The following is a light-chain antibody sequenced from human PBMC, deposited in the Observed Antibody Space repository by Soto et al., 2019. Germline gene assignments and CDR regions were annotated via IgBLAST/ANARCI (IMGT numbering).Light chain of an antibody. CDR3: QAWDSSTVV. V-gene: IGLV3-1*01. CDR1: KLWDKY. J-gene: IGLJ2*01. Sequence: SYELTQPPSVSVSPGQTASITCSGDKLWDKYACWYQQKPCQSPVLVIYQDSKRPSGIPERFSGSNSGNTATLTISGTQAMDEADYYCQAWDSSTVVFGGGTKVTVL. CDR2: QDS.